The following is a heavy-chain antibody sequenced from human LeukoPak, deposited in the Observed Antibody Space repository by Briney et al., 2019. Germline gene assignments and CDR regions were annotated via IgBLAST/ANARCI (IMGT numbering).Heavy chain of an antibody. CDR2: IRYDGSNK. D-gene: IGHD2-15*01. Sequence: PGGSLRLSCAASGFTFSSYGMHWVRQAPGKGLEWVAFIRYDGSNKYYADSVKGRFNISRDNSKNTLYLQMNSLRAEDTAVYYCAKDRRYCSGGSCDLFDYWGQGTLVTVSS. CDR1: GFTFSSYG. CDR3: AKDRRYCSGGSCDLFDY. V-gene: IGHV3-30*02. J-gene: IGHJ4*02.